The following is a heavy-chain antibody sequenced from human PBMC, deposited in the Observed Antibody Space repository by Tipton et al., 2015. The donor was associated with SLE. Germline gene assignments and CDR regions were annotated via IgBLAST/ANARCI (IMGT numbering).Heavy chain of an antibody. CDR1: GGSINSYY. CDR3: AKLWNNYYDAFDI. V-gene: IGHV4-59*05. J-gene: IGHJ3*02. D-gene: IGHD2-21*01. CDR2: SHYSGST. Sequence: TLSLTCTVSGGSINSYYWTWIRQPPGKGLEWIGSSHYSGSTFYSSSFESRVTISLDTPNNQFSLRLISVTAADTAVYYCAKLWNNYYDAFDIWGQGTTVSVSS.